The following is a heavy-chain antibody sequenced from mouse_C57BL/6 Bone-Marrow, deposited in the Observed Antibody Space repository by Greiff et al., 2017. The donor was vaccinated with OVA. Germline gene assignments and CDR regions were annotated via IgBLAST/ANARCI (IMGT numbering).Heavy chain of an antibody. CDR3: ARVGSGYYGSSYGYFDV. D-gene: IGHD1-1*01. J-gene: IGHJ1*03. CDR1: GYTFTSYW. V-gene: IGHV1-69*01. CDR2: IDPSDSYT. Sequence: QVQLQQPGAELVMPGASVKLSCKASGYTFTSYWMHWVKQRPGQGLEWIGEIDPSDSYTNYNQKFKGKSTLTVDKSSSTAYMQLSSLTSEDSAVYYCARVGSGYYGSSYGYFDVWGTGTTVTVSS.